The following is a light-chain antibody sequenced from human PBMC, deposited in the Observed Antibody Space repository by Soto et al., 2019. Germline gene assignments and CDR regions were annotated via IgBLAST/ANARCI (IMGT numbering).Light chain of an antibody. J-gene: IGLJ2*01. CDR3: SSYTSSISHVV. V-gene: IGLV2-14*01. Sequence: QSALTQPASVSGSPGQSITISCTGTISDIVGYNYVSWYQQHPGKAPKLMIYEVSNRPSGVSNRFSGSKSGNTASLTISGLQAEDEADYYCSSYTSSISHVVFGGGTQLTVL. CDR2: EVS. CDR1: ISDIVGYNY.